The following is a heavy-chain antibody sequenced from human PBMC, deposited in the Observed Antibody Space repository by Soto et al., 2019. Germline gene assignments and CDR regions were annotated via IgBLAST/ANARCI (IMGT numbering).Heavy chain of an antibody. CDR1: GYSYTHYW. CDR3: SRLSDYYDSSGPPFDS. J-gene: IGHJ4*02. V-gene: IGHV5-51*01. Sequence: GESLKTSLKGPGYSYTHYWIGWVRHMPGKGLEWMGIIYPGDSDTRHSTPFQGHVTISADKSISTAYLQWSSLKAADTAMYYCSRLSDYYDSSGPPFDSWGQGTLVTVSS. CDR2: IYPGDSDT. D-gene: IGHD3-22*01.